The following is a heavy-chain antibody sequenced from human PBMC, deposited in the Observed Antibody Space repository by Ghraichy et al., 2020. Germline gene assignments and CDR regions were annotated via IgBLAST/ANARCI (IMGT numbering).Heavy chain of an antibody. CDR1: GGSISSYY. CDR2: IYYSGST. J-gene: IGHJ3*02. CDR3: ARDSPNLYCSGGSCYSADAFDI. Sequence: SETLSLTCTVSGGSISSYYWSWIRQPPGKGLEWIGYIYYSGSTNYNPSLKSRVTISVDTSKNQFSLKLSSVTAADTAVYYCARDSPNLYCSGGSCYSADAFDIWGQGTMVTVSS. D-gene: IGHD2-15*01. V-gene: IGHV4-59*01.